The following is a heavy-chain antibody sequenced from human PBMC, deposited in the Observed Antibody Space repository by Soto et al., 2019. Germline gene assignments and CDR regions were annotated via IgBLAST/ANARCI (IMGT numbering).Heavy chain of an antibody. CDR1: GFTFSTYV. CDR3: ASPGNDGFDI. V-gene: IGHV3-23*01. Sequence: GGSLRLSCAASGFTFSTYVMSWVRRAPGKGLDWVSAISGGGDNTYYAGSVRGRFTISRDSSKNTLYLQMNSLRAEDTAVYYCASPGNDGFDIWGQGTMVTVSS. CDR2: ISGGGDNT. J-gene: IGHJ3*02.